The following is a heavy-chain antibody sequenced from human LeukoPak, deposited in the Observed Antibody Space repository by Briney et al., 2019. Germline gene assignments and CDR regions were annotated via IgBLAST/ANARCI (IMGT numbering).Heavy chain of an antibody. CDR3: ARDFDSSGYYGY. CDR1: GGSISSYY. D-gene: IGHD3-22*01. Sequence: SETLSLTCTVSGGSISSYYWSWIRQPPGKGLEWIGYIYYSGSTTYNPSLKSRLTISVDTSKNQFSLKLNSVTAADTAVYYCARDFDSSGYYGYWGQGTLVTVSS. CDR2: IYYSGST. V-gene: IGHV4-4*08. J-gene: IGHJ4*02.